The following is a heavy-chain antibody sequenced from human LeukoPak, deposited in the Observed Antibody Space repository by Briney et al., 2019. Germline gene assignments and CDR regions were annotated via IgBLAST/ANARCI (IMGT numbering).Heavy chain of an antibody. Sequence: GGSLRLSCAASGFTFSSYAMSWVRQAPGKGLEWVSAISGSGGSTFYAGSVKGRFTISRDNSKNTLYLQMNSLRVEDTAVYYCAKVRGGVIAVTFFDYWGQGTLVTVSS. J-gene: IGHJ4*02. CDR3: AKVRGGVIAVTFFDY. CDR1: GFTFSSYA. V-gene: IGHV3-23*01. D-gene: IGHD6-19*01. CDR2: ISGSGGST.